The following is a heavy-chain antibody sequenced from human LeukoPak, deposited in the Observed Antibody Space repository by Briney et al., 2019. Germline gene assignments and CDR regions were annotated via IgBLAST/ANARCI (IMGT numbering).Heavy chain of an antibody. CDR2: ISGSGGST. Sequence: GGSLRLSCVASGFTFSSYGMSWVRQAPGKGLEWVSAISGSGGSTYYAESVKGRFTISRDNSKNTLYLQMNSLRAEDTAVYYCATRSGYKYYFDYWGQGTLVTVSS. CDR1: GFTFSSYG. CDR3: ATRSGYKYYFDY. V-gene: IGHV3-23*01. J-gene: IGHJ4*02. D-gene: IGHD3-22*01.